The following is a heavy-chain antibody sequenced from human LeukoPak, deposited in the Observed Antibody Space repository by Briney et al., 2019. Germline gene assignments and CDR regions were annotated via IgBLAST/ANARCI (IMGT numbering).Heavy chain of an antibody. CDR3: VSFYETY. CDR1: GNYW. J-gene: IGHJ4*02. Sequence: GGSLRLSCAASGNYWMHWVRQAPGKGLVWVSHINSDGSWTSYADSVKGRFTISKDNARDTVYLQMNSLRAEDTAVYYCVSFYETYWGRGTLVTVSS. D-gene: IGHD2/OR15-2a*01. V-gene: IGHV3-74*01. CDR2: INSDGSWT.